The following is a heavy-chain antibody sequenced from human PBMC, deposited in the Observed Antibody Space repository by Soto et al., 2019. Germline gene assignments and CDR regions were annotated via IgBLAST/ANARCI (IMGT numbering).Heavy chain of an antibody. D-gene: IGHD3-10*01. CDR2: INHSGST. CDR1: GGSFSGYY. CDR3: ARGRPGFYYGSGSYGY. Sequence: SDTLSLTCAVYGGSFSGYYWSWIRQPPGKGLEWIGEINHSGSTNYNPSLKSRGTISVDTSKNQFSLKLGSVTGADTAVYYCARGRPGFYYGSGSYGYWGQGTRVTVS. J-gene: IGHJ4*02. V-gene: IGHV4-34*01.